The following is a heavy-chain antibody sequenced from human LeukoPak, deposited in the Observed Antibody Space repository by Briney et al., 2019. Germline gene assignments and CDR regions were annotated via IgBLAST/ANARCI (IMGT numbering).Heavy chain of an antibody. D-gene: IGHD2-15*01. V-gene: IGHV6-1*01. CDR3: ARGGRYCSGGSCYYYYYMDV. J-gene: IGHJ6*03. CDR1: GDSVSSNSAA. CDR2: TYYRSKWYN. Sequence: SQTLSLTCAISGDSVSSNSAAWNWLRQSPSRGLEWLGRTYYRSKWYNDYAVSVKSRITINPDTSKNQFSLQLNSVTPEDTAVYYCARGGRYCSGGSCYYYYYMDVWGKGTTVTVSS.